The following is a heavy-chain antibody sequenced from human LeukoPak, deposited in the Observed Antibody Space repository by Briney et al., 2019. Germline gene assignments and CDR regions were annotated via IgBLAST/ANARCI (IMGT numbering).Heavy chain of an antibody. J-gene: IGHJ4*02. CDR2: TNRDGWST. CDR3: ARDSVEGYVFGY. CDR1: GFTFSNYW. V-gene: IGHV3-74*01. Sequence: GGSLRLSCAASGFTFSNYWMHWVRQAPGKGPVWVARTNRDGWSTAYADSVKGRFTSSKDNAKNTLYLLMDSVRAEDTAVYYCARDSVEGYVFGYWGQGTLVT. D-gene: IGHD1-1*01.